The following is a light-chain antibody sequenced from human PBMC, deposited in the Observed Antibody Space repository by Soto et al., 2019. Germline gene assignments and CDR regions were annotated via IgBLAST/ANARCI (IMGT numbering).Light chain of an antibody. CDR2: GAS. V-gene: IGKV3-11*01. CDR3: QQRCSACT. CDR1: QSVSNNY. Sequence: EIVLTQSPATLSLSPGERATLSCRASQSVSNNYLAWYQQKPGQAPRLLIYGASNRATGIPARFSGSGSGTDFTLTISSLEPEDFAVYYCQQRCSACTFGQGTKVDI. J-gene: IGKJ1*01.